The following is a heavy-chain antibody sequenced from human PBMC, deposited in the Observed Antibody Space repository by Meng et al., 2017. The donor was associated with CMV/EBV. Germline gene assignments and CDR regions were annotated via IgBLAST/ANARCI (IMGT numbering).Heavy chain of an antibody. CDR3: ARDGDGSGSYVGMDV. D-gene: IGHD3-10*01. Sequence: GESLKISCAASGFTFSSYWMRWVRQAPGKGLEWVANIKQDGSEKYYVDSVKGRFTISRDNAKNSLYLQMNSLRAEDTAVYYCARDGDGSGSYVGMDVWGQGTTVTVSS. CDR2: IKQDGSEK. J-gene: IGHJ6*02. V-gene: IGHV3-7*01. CDR1: GFTFSSYW.